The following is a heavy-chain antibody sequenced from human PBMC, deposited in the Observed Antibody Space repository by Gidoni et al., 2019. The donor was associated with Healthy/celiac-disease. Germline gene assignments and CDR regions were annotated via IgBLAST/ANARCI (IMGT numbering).Heavy chain of an antibody. D-gene: IGHD3-10*01. CDR1: GFTFSSYW. J-gene: IGHJ3*02. Sequence: EVQLVESGGGLVQPGGSLRLSCAASGFTFSSYWMSWVRQAPGKGLEWVANIKQDGSEKYYVDSVKGRFTISRDNAKNSLYLQMNSLRAEDTAVYYCARDPGRIRLWFGIDAFDIWGQGTMVTVSS. CDR3: ARDPGRIRLWFGIDAFDI. CDR2: IKQDGSEK. V-gene: IGHV3-7*03.